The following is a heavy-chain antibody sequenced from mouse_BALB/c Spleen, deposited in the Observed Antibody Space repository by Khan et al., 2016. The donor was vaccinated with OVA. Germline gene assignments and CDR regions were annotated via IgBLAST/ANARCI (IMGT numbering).Heavy chain of an antibody. Sequence: VQLQQSGAELAKPGASVKMSCKASGYTFTTYWMHWVNQSPGQGLEWIGFINPTSGYTDYNDKFKDRATLSADKSSSTAYMILRSLTSEDAAVYYCTRDRIDYWGQGTTLTVSS. CDR2: INPTSGYT. J-gene: IGHJ2*01. V-gene: IGHV1-7*01. CDR3: TRDRIDY. CDR1: GYTFTTYW.